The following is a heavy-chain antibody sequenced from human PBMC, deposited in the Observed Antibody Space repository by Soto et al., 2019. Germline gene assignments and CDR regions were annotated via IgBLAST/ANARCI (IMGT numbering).Heavy chain of an antibody. V-gene: IGHV3-30-3*01. D-gene: IGHD5-12*01. Sequence: QVQLVESGGGVVQPGRSLRLSCAASGFTFSSYAMHWVRQAPGKGLEWVAVISYDGSNKYYADSVKGRFTISRDNSKNTLYVQMNSLRAEDTAVYYCARGGRWLHYPWFDPWGQGTLVTVSS. CDR3: ARGGRWLHYPWFDP. J-gene: IGHJ5*02. CDR2: ISYDGSNK. CDR1: GFTFSSYA.